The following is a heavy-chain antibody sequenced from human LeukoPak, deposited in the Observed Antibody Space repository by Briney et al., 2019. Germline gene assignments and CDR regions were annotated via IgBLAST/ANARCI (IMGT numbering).Heavy chain of an antibody. J-gene: IGHJ4*02. Sequence: ASVKVSCKASGYTLTSYDINWVRQATGQGLEWMGWMNPGSSNTGYAQKFQGRVTMTRNTSISTAYMELSSLRSEDTAVYYCARGPQKAYDIVSGSYRYHFDYWGQGTLVTVSS. CDR2: MNPGSSNT. V-gene: IGHV1-8*01. D-gene: IGHD3-16*02. CDR1: GYTLTSYD. CDR3: ARGPQKAYDIVSGSYRYHFDY.